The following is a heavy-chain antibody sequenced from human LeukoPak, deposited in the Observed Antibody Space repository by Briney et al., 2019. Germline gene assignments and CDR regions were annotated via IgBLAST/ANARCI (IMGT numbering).Heavy chain of an antibody. J-gene: IGHJ4*02. CDR2: INAGNGNT. Sequence: ASVKVSCKASGYTFTSYAKHWVRQAPGQRLEWMGWINAGNGNTKYSQKFQGRVTTTRDTSASTAYMELSSLRSEDTAVYYCARVPMITLGEPFDYWGQGTLVTVSS. CDR1: GYTFTSYA. V-gene: IGHV1-3*01. CDR3: ARVPMITLGEPFDY. D-gene: IGHD3-16*01.